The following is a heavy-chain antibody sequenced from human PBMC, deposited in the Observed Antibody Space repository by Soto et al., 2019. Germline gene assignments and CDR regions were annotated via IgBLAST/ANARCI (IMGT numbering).Heavy chain of an antibody. V-gene: IGHV4-39*07. D-gene: IGHD6-13*01. CDR2: IYYSGST. J-gene: IGHJ4*02. CDR1: GGSISSSSYY. Sequence: SETLSLTCTVSGGSISSSSYYWGWIRQPPGKGLEWIGSIYYSGSTYYNPSLKSRVTISVDTSKNQFSLKLSSVTAADTAVYYCARAGIAAAGGLDYWGQGTLVTVSS. CDR3: ARAGIAAAGGLDY.